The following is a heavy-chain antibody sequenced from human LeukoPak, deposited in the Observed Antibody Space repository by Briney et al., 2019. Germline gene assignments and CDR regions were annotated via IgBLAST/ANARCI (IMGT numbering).Heavy chain of an antibody. CDR2: INTNTGNP. V-gene: IGHV7-4-1*02. CDR3: ARRVPFDL. CDR1: GYTFTTYA. D-gene: IGHD4/OR15-4a*01. Sequence: EASVKVSCKASGYTFTTYAMNWVRQAPGQGLEWMGWINTNTGNPIYAQGFTGRFVLSLDTSVSTAYLQISSLKAEDTAMYYCARRVPFDLWGQGTLVTVSS. J-gene: IGHJ4*02.